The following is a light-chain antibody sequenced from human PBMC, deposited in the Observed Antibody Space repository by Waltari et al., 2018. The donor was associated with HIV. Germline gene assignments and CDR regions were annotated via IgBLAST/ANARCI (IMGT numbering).Light chain of an antibody. J-gene: IGKJ2*01. CDR2: DAS. V-gene: IGKV3-20*01. CDR1: QSVTRNF. CDR3: LQYGSSWYT. Sequence: EIVLTQSPGTLSLSPGDRATLSCRASQSVTRNFLAGYQQKRGQAPRLLVYDASARATGIPDRFRGGGSGTDFTLTISRLEPEDFAVDYCLQYGSSWYTFGQGTNLDI.